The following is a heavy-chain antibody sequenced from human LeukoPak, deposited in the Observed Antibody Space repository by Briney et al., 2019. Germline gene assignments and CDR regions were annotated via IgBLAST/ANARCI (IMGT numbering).Heavy chain of an antibody. Sequence: ASVKVSCKASGYTFTTYHINWVRQAPGQGLEWMGRINAYNGNTNYEQKLQGRVIMTTDTSTSTVYMELGSLRSDDTAVYYCARGGRGNFDYWGQGTLVTVSS. J-gene: IGHJ4*02. D-gene: IGHD3-10*01. CDR3: ARGGRGNFDY. CDR1: GYTFTTYH. V-gene: IGHV1-18*01. CDR2: INAYNGNT.